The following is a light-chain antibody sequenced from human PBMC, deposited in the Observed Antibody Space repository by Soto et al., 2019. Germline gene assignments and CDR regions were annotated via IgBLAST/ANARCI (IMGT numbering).Light chain of an antibody. V-gene: IGLV2-14*01. CDR1: SSDVGSYNY. J-gene: IGLJ2*01. CDR3: SSYTTSSTHVV. CDR2: DVS. Sequence: QSALTQPASVSGSPGQSITISCTGTSSDVGSYNYVSWYQQYPGIAPKLMIYDVSNRPSGVSYRFSGSKSGNTASLTISGLQAEDEADYYCSSYTTSSTHVVFGGGTQLTVL.